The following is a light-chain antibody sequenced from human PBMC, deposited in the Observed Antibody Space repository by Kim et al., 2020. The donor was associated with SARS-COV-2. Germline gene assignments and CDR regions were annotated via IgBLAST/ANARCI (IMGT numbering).Light chain of an antibody. CDR2: DAS. Sequence: PGERATLSGGASQSVSSRHLAWYQQKPGLAPRLLIYDASSRATGIPDRFSGGGSGTDFTLTISRLEPEDFAVYYCQHYDNSLTFGGGTKVEI. V-gene: IGKV3D-20*01. CDR3: QHYDNSLT. J-gene: IGKJ4*01. CDR1: QSVSSRH.